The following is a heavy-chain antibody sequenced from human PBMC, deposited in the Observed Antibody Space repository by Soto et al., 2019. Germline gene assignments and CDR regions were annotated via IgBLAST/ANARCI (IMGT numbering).Heavy chain of an antibody. CDR1: GFTLSAYE. CDR3: ARVRAGAANGYYGMDV. J-gene: IGHJ6*02. V-gene: IGHV3-48*03. D-gene: IGHD1-26*01. Sequence: EVQLVESGGGLVQSGGSLRLSCRASGFTLSAYEMHWVRQAPGKGLEWVSYISTGSSTIYYADSVKGRFTISRDNANKSLFLEMNSLRPEDTAVYYCARVRAGAANGYYGMDVWGQGTTVTVSS. CDR2: ISTGSSTI.